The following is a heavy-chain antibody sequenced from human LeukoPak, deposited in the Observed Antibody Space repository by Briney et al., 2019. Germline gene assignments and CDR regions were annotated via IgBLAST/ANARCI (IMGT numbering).Heavy chain of an antibody. J-gene: IGHJ3*02. D-gene: IGHD2-15*01. CDR1: GISFMSSA. CDR3: AAEKRLYCSGGACYPDAFDI. CDR2: IVVGSGVT. Sequence: SVKVPCKASGISFMSSAVQWVRQARGQRLEWIGWIVVGSGVTNYAQKFLERVTITRDMSTSTVFMELSSLRSEDTALYYCAAEKRLYCSGGACYPDAFDIWGQGTMVTVSS. V-gene: IGHV1-58*01.